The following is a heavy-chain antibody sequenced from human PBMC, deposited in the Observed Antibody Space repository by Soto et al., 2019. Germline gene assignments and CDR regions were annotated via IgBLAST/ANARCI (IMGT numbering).Heavy chain of an antibody. Sequence: ASVKVSCKASGYTFSSSSMHWVRQAPGQGPEWMGWINAGNGNTQYSQNFQGRVTITRDTSASTAYMELSSLRFEDTAVYYCARGWFGASSDYWGQGTLVTVSS. V-gene: IGHV1-3*01. CDR1: GYTFSSSS. J-gene: IGHJ4*02. CDR2: INAGNGNT. CDR3: ARGWFGASSDY. D-gene: IGHD3-10*01.